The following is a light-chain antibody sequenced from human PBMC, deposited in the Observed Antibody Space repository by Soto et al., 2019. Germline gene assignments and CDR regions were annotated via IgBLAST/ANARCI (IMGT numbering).Light chain of an antibody. Sequence: DIQMTQSPSSLSASVGDRVTITCRASQSISSYLNWNQQKPGKAPKLLIYAASSLQSGVPSRFSSSGSGTDFTLTISSLQPEDFATYYCQQSYSTPRTFCQGTKVDIK. CDR3: QQSYSTPRT. CDR1: QSISSY. J-gene: IGKJ1*01. V-gene: IGKV1-39*01. CDR2: AAS.